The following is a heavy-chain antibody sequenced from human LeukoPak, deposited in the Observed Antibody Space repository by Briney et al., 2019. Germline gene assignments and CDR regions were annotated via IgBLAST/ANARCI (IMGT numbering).Heavy chain of an antibody. CDR2: ISSSGSTI. J-gene: IGHJ3*02. CDR1: GFTFSSYE. CDR3: ARVGLGDYGDYVLWGAFDI. D-gene: IGHD4-17*01. Sequence: GGSLRLSCAASGFTFSSYEMNWVRQAPGKGLEWVSYISSSGSTIYYADSVKGRFTISRDNAKNSLYLQMNSLRAEDTAVYYCARVGLGDYGDYVLWGAFDIWGQGTMVTVSS. V-gene: IGHV3-48*03.